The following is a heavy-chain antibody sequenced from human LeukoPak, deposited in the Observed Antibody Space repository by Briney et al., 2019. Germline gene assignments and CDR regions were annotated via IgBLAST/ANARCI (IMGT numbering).Heavy chain of an antibody. CDR3: AKSDGYDSYFDY. J-gene: IGHJ4*02. CDR1: GFTFSSYA. Sequence: GGSLRLSCAASGFTFSSYAMSWGRQAPGKGLEWVSAISGSGGSTYYAESVKGRFTISRDNSKNTLYLQMDSLRAEDTAVYYCAKSDGYDSYFDYWGKRTLVTVS. CDR2: ISGSGGST. V-gene: IGHV3-23*01. D-gene: IGHD5-12*01.